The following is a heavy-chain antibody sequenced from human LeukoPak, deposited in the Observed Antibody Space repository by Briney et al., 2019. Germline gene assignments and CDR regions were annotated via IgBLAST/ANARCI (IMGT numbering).Heavy chain of an antibody. CDR1: GFPFSNDP. J-gene: IGHJ4*02. Sequence: GGSLRLSCTASGFPFSNDPMNWVRQAPGKGLEWVAVIWYDGSNKYYADSVKGRFTISRDNSKNTLYLQMNSLRTEDTAVYYCARGHDYGDYWGQGTLVTVSS. V-gene: IGHV3-33*08. CDR2: IWYDGSNK. CDR3: ARGHDYGDY.